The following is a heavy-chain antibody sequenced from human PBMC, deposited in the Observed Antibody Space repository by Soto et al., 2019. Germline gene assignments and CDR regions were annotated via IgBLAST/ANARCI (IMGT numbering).Heavy chain of an antibody. V-gene: IGHV3-74*01. CDR1: GFTFSRYW. D-gene: IGHD6-19*01. CDR2: ISGDGRKA. CDR3: ARLYGSEPSCSEKDFDY. Sequence: EVQLVESGGGLVQPGGSLRLSCAASGFTFSRYWMHWVRQAPGKGLVWVSEISGDGRKATYADSVKARFTISRDNAKNTLYLQMSNLRAEDTALYYCARLYGSEPSCSEKDFDYWGQGTLVTVSS. J-gene: IGHJ4*02.